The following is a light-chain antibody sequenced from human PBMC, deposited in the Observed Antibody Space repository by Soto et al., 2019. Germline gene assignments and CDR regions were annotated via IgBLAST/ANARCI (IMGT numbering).Light chain of an antibody. V-gene: IGKV3-11*01. Sequence: EIVLTQSPATLSLSPGERATLSCRASQSVSSYLAWYQQKPGQAPRLLIYDSSNRATGIPARFSGSGSGTGFTLTISSLEPEDFADYYCQQRGHWPWTFGQGTKVEIK. J-gene: IGKJ1*01. CDR2: DSS. CDR1: QSVSSY. CDR3: QQRGHWPWT.